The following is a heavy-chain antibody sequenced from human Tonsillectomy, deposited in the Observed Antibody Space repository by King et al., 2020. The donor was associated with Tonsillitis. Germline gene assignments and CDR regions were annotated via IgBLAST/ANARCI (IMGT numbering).Heavy chain of an antibody. CDR3: ARESSIAVATIDY. CDR1: GFTFSSYN. Sequence: DVQLVESGGGLVKPGGSLRLSCAASGFTFSSYNMNWVRQAPGKGLEWVSYNRSSSSYIAYADSVKGRLTISRDDAKNSLFLEMNSLRAEDTAVYYCARESSIAVATIDYWGQGALVTVSS. J-gene: IGHJ4*02. V-gene: IGHV3-21*01. D-gene: IGHD6-19*01. CDR2: NRSSSSYI.